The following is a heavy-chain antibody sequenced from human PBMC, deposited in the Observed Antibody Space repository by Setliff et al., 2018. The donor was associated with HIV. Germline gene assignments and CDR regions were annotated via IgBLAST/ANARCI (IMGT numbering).Heavy chain of an antibody. V-gene: IGHV4-39*07. CDR1: GGSISSSTYS. CDR3: ATGGHRLHDY. D-gene: IGHD1-26*01. CDR2: IYASGST. J-gene: IGHJ4*02. Sequence: PSETLSLTCTVSGGSISSSTYSWGWIRQPPGKGLEWIGTIYASGSTFYKASLKSRAIISLDTAKNQFSLKLRSVTAADTAVYYCATGGHRLHDYWGQGTLVTVSS.